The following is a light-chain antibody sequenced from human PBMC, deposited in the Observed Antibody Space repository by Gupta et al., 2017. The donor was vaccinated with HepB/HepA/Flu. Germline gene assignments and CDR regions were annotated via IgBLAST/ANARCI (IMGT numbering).Light chain of an antibody. CDR1: HTISSS. J-gene: IGKJ1*01. V-gene: IGKV1-5*03. Sequence: IQVTQSPSTLSASVGDRVTITCRASHTISSSLAWYQQTPGKAPKLLIYKASSVESGVPSRFSGSGSGTEFTLTISSLQPDDFATYYCQQYASYWTFGQGTKVEIK. CDR2: KAS. CDR3: QQYASYWT.